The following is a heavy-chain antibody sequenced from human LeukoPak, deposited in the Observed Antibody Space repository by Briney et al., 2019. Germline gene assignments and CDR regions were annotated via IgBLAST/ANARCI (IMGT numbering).Heavy chain of an antibody. CDR1: GGSICSYY. CDR3: ARVAQYYDFWSGPHIWVYFDY. J-gene: IGHJ4*02. Sequence: SETLSLTCTVSGGSICSYYWSWIRQPPGKGLEWIGYIYYSGSTNYNPSLKSRVTISVDTSKNQFSLKLSSVTAADTAVYYCARVAQYYDFWSGPHIWVYFDYWGQGTLVTVSS. V-gene: IGHV4-59*01. D-gene: IGHD3-3*01. CDR2: IYYSGST.